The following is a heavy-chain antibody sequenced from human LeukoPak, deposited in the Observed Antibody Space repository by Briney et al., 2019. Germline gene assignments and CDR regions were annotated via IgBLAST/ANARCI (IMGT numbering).Heavy chain of an antibody. Sequence: SETLSLTCTVSGGSISSGGYYWSWIRQHPGKGLEWIGYIYYSGSTNYNPSLKSRVTLSVATSKNQFSLKLNSVTAADTAVYYCARHLGFDWDKFYFDYWGQGTLVTVSS. J-gene: IGHJ4*02. CDR1: GGSISSGGYY. CDR3: ARHLGFDWDKFYFDY. V-gene: IGHV4-61*08. CDR2: IYYSGST. D-gene: IGHD3-9*01.